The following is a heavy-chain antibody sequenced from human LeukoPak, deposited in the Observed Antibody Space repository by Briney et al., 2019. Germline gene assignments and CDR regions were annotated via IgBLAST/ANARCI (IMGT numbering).Heavy chain of an antibody. D-gene: IGHD3-16*01. CDR3: TRDPVWGVDY. CDR1: GFTFGDYA. CDR2: IRSKAYGGTT. Sequence: PGGSLRLSCTASGFTFGDYAMSWVRRAPGKGLEWVGFIRSKAYGGTTEYAASVKGRFTISRDDSKSIAYLQMNSLKTEDTAVYYCTRDPVWGVDYWGQGTLVTVSS. V-gene: IGHV3-49*04. J-gene: IGHJ4*02.